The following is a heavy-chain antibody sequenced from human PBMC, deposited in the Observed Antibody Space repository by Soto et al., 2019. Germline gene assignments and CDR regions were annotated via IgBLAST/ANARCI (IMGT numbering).Heavy chain of an antibody. CDR2: IYYSGST. CDR1: GGSISSYY. Sequence: QVQLQESGPGLVKPSETLSLTCTVSGGSISSYYWSWIRQPPGKGLEWIGYIYYSGSTNYNPSLKSRVTISVDTSKNQFSLKLSSVTAADTAVYYCARGYGGNPDYGGQGTLVTVAS. J-gene: IGHJ4*02. V-gene: IGHV4-59*01. CDR3: ARGYGGNPDY. D-gene: IGHD2-15*01.